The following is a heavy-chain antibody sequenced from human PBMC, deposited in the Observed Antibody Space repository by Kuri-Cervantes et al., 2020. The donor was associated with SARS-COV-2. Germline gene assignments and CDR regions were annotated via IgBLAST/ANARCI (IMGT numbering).Heavy chain of an antibody. J-gene: IGHJ6*02. Sequence: GESLKISCAASGFTFSSYSMNWVRQAPGKGLEWVSSISSSSSYIYYADSVKGRFTISRDNAKNSLYLQMNSLRAEDTAEYYCARDVNIVVVPAYYYGMDVWGQGTTVTVSS. V-gene: IGHV3-21*01. D-gene: IGHD2-2*01. CDR1: GFTFSSYS. CDR2: ISSSSSYI. CDR3: ARDVNIVVVPAYYYGMDV.